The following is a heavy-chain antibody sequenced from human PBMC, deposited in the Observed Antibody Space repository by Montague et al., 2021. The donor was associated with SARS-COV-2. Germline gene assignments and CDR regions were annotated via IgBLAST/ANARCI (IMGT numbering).Heavy chain of an antibody. V-gene: IGHV4-59*08. CDR3: ARHNDGYNRWYYFDY. D-gene: IGHD5-24*01. J-gene: IGHJ4*02. CDR2: IYYSGST. Sequence: SETLSLTCTVSGGAMSSYYWSWIRQPPGKGLEWIGYIYYSGSTNYNPSLKSRVTISVDTSKNQFSLKLSSVTAADTAIYYCARHNDGYNRWYYFDYWGQGTLVTVSS. CDR1: GGAMSSYY.